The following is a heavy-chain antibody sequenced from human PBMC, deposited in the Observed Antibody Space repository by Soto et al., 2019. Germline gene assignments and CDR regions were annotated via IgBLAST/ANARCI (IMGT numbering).Heavy chain of an antibody. J-gene: IGHJ4*02. V-gene: IGHV3-23*01. CDR2: ISDGDGAT. CDR3: AKGRTFFDF. D-gene: IGHD3-16*01. Sequence: GGSLRLSCGASGFAFSDYAMTWVRQAPGKGLEWVSDISDGDGATHYADSVKGRFTISRDDSKNTLYLQMDSLRAEDAAVYYSAKGRTFFDFWGQGTLVTVSS. CDR1: GFAFSDYA.